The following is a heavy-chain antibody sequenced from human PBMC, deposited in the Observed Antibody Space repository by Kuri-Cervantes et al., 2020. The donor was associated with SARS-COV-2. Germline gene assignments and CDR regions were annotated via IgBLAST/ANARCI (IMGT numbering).Heavy chain of an antibody. CDR3: ASQYCSGGSCYSGYYYGMDV. Sequence: GESLKISCAASGFTFSSYGMHWVRQAPGKGLEWVAVIAYDGSNKYYGNSVKGRFTISRDNSKNTLYLQMNSLRAEDTAVYYCASQYCSGGSCYSGYYYGMDVWGQGTTVTVSS. D-gene: IGHD2-15*01. V-gene: IGHV3-30*03. CDR2: IAYDGSNK. CDR1: GFTFSSYG. J-gene: IGHJ6*02.